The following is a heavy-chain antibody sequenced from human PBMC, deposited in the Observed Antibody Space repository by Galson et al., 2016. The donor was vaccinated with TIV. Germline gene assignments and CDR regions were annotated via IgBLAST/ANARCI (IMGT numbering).Heavy chain of an antibody. Sequence: SLRLSCAVSGFKFGDNAISWFRQTPEKGLEWVGFIRSKPYGGTAEYAASVRGRFTISRDDSRSNAYLQMDSLKSEDTAVYYCARGRGEIWGPGTLVTVSS. CDR3: ARGRGEI. CDR1: GFKFGDNA. V-gene: IGHV3-49*03. D-gene: IGHD3-10*01. J-gene: IGHJ4*02. CDR2: IRSKPYGGTA.